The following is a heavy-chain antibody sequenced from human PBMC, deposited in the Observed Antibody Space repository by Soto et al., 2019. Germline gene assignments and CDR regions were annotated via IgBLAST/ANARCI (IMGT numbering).Heavy chain of an antibody. Sequence: EVQLFESGGGLVQPGGSLRLSCVASGFSFSGYAMSWVRQAPGKGLVWVSSMTATGVSIYYADSVRGRFTISRDNSKNTLYLQMSSLRAEDTATYYCAKDSSPSSSSYDLDHWGRGALVTVSS. CDR2: MTATGVSI. J-gene: IGHJ4*02. CDR3: AKDSSPSSSSYDLDH. CDR1: GFSFSGYA. V-gene: IGHV3-23*01. D-gene: IGHD6-6*01.